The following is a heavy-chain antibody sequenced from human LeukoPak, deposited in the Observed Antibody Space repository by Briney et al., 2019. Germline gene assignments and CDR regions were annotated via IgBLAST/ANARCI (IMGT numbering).Heavy chain of an antibody. Sequence: ASVKVPCKVSGYTLTELSMHWVRQAPGKGLEWMGGFDPEEGETIYAQKLQDRVTITADKSTSTAYMELSSLRSEDTAVYYCARVVGLTGYSSSWYSGYYYYMDVWGKGTTVTVS. CDR2: FDPEEGET. CDR3: ARVVGLTGYSSSWYSGYYYYMDV. CDR1: GYTLTELS. D-gene: IGHD6-13*01. V-gene: IGHV1-24*01. J-gene: IGHJ6*03.